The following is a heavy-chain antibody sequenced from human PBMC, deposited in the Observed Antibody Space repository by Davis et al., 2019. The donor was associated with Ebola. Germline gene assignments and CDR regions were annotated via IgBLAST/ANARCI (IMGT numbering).Heavy chain of an antibody. J-gene: IGHJ6*02. Sequence: GESLKISCAASGFIFSSYAMSWVRQAPGKGLEWVSGISSSGGDTYYADSVKGRFTISRDTSMNTLYLQMNSLRAEDTAVYYCAKGSLYGSRSITAGMDVWGQGTTVTVSS. CDR1: GFIFSSYA. V-gene: IGHV3-23*01. CDR3: AKGSLYGSRSITAGMDV. CDR2: ISSSGGDT. D-gene: IGHD4-17*01.